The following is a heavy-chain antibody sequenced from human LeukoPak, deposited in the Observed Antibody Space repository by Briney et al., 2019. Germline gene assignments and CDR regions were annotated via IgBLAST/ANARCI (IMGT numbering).Heavy chain of an antibody. CDR3: ARRGHGDY. CDR2: IYYSGST. Sequence: PSETLSLTCTVSGGSISSSSYYWGWIRQPPGKGLGWIGSIYYSGSTYYNPSLKSRVTISVDTSKNQFSLKLSSVTAADTAVYYCARRGHGDYWGQGTLVTVSS. CDR1: GGSISSSSYY. J-gene: IGHJ4*02. D-gene: IGHD3-16*01. V-gene: IGHV4-39*01.